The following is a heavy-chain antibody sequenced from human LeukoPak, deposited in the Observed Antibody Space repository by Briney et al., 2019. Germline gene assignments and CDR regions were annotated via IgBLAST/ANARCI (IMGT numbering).Heavy chain of an antibody. D-gene: IGHD6-13*01. J-gene: IGHJ5*02. V-gene: IGHV4-34*01. CDR2: INHSGST. CDR3: ARAPGLNRMGIAAAGTRNWFDP. Sequence: SETLSLTCAAYGGSFSGYYWSWIRQPPGKGLEWIGEINHSGSTNYNPSLKSRVTISVDTSKNQFSLKLSSVTAADTAVYYCARAPGLNRMGIAAAGTRNWFDPWGQGTLVTVSS. CDR1: GGSFSGYY.